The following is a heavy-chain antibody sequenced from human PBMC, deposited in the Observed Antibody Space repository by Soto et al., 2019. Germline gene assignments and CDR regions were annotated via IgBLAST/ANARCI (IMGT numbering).Heavy chain of an antibody. CDR3: AEAGGFGGYWYFDL. D-gene: IGHD3-10*01. CDR2: ISDSGGST. V-gene: IGHV3-23*01. Sequence: EVQLLESGGGLVQPGGSLRLSCAASGFTFSSYAMSWVRQAPGKGLGWVSAISDSGGSTYYAVTVKGRFTIPRDNSMNTLYLHMNRLRSEDTAVYYCAEAGGFGGYWYFDLWGRGPLVTVSS. CDR1: GFTFSSYA. J-gene: IGHJ2*01.